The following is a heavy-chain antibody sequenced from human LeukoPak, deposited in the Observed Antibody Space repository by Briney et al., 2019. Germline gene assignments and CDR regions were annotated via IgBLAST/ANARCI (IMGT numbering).Heavy chain of an antibody. J-gene: IGHJ4*02. CDR1: GFTFSSYA. V-gene: IGHV3-30*04. CDR3: VRDLIGGAYDY. Sequence: GGSLRLSCAASGFTFSSYAMHWVRQAPGKGLEWVAVISYDGSNKYYADSVKGRFTISRDNSKNTLYTQINSLRAEDTAVYYCVRDLIGGAYDYWGQGTLVTVSS. D-gene: IGHD3-10*01. CDR2: ISYDGSNK.